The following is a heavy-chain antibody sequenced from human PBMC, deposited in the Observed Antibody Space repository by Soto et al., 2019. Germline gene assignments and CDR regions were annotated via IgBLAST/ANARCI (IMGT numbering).Heavy chain of an antibody. CDR3: ASEGSVSNYYYYYMDV. Sequence: GGSLRLSCAASGFTFSSYWMSWVRQAPGKGLEWVANIKQDGSEKYYVDSVKGRFTISRDNAKNSLYLQMNSLRAEDTAVYYCASEGSVSNYYYYYMDVWGKGTTVTVSS. CDR1: GFTFSSYW. D-gene: IGHD2-15*01. V-gene: IGHV3-7*01. J-gene: IGHJ6*03. CDR2: IKQDGSEK.